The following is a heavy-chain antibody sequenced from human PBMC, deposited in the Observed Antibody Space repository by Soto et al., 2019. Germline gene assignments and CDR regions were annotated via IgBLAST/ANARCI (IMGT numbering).Heavy chain of an antibody. CDR3: ARVGLYSNYAYYGMDV. Sequence: LSLTCNVSGGSISSGGYYWSWIRQHPGKGLEWIGYIYYSGSTYYNPSLKSRVTISVDTSKNQFSLKLSSVTAADTAVYYCARVGLYSNYAYYGMDVWGQGTTVTVSS. CDR1: GGSISSGGYY. J-gene: IGHJ6*02. CDR2: IYYSGST. V-gene: IGHV4-31*03. D-gene: IGHD4-4*01.